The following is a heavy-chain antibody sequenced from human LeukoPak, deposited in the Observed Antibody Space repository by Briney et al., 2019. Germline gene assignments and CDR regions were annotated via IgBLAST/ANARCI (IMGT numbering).Heavy chain of an antibody. CDR2: IGTAGDT. Sequence: GGSLRLSCAASGFTFSSYDMHWVRQATGKGLEWVSAIGTAGDTYYPGSVKGRFTISRENAKNSLYLQMYSLRAGDTAVYYCAREGPVYGMDVWGQGTTVTVSS. J-gene: IGHJ6*02. CDR1: GFTFSSYD. CDR3: AREGPVYGMDV. V-gene: IGHV3-13*01.